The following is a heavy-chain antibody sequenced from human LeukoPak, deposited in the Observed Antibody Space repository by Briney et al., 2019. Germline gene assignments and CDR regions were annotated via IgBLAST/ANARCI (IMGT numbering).Heavy chain of an antibody. CDR2: IYSGGST. CDR1: GFTFSNAW. D-gene: IGHD3-10*01. J-gene: IGHJ4*02. CDR3: ARTMVRGVIVPDYYFDY. Sequence: GGSLRLSCAASGFTFSNAWMSWVRQAPGKGLEWVSVIYSGGSTYYADSVKGRFTISRDNSKNTLYLQMNSLRAEDTAVYYCARTMVRGVIVPDYYFDYWGQGTLVTVSS. V-gene: IGHV3-53*01.